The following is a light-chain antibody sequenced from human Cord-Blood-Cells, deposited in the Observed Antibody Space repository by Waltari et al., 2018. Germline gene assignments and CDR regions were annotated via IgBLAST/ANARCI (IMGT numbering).Light chain of an antibody. CDR1: SSDVGGYNY. J-gene: IGLJ2*01. CDR2: DVS. Sequence: QSALTQPASVSGSPGQSITISCTGTSSDVGGYNYVSWYQQHPGKATKLMIYDVSNRPSWVSNRFSGSKSGNTASLTISGLQAEDEADYYCSSYTSSSTVVFGGGTKLTVL. V-gene: IGLV2-14*01. CDR3: SSYTSSSTVV.